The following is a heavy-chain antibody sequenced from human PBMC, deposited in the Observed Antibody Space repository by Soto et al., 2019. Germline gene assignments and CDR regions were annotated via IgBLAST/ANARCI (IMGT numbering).Heavy chain of an antibody. D-gene: IGHD3-16*02. Sequence: GGSLRLSCAASGFTFSSYAMSWVRQAPGKGLEWVSAISGSGGSTYYADSVKGRFTISRDNSKNTLYLQMNSLRAEDTAVYYCAKDPRGYDYVWGSYRYGDEAPYLDYWGQGTLVTVSS. CDR3: AKDPRGYDYVWGSYRYGDEAPYLDY. CDR1: GFTFSSYA. V-gene: IGHV3-23*01. CDR2: ISGSGGST. J-gene: IGHJ4*02.